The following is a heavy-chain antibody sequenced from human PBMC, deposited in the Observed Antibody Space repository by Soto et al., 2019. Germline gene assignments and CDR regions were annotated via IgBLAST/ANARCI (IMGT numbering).Heavy chain of an antibody. Sequence: SETLSLTCAVYGGSFSGYYWSWIRQPPGKGLEWIGEINHSGSTNYNPSLKSRVTISVDTSKNQFSLKLSSVTAADTAVYYCARGGLRYSSPSGVTYWGQGTLVTVSS. CDR1: GGSFSGYY. J-gene: IGHJ4*02. D-gene: IGHD6-6*01. CDR2: INHSGST. V-gene: IGHV4-34*01. CDR3: ARGGLRYSSPSGVTY.